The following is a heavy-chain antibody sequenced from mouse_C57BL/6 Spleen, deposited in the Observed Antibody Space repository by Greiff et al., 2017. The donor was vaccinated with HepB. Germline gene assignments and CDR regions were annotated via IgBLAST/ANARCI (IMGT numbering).Heavy chain of an antibody. V-gene: IGHV5-17*01. Sequence: DVKLVESGGGLVKPGGSLKLSCAASGFTFSDYGMHWVRQAPEQGLEWVAYISSGSSTIYYADTVKGRFTISRDNAKNTLFLQMTSLRSEDTAMYYCARGTGTGFAYWGQGTLVTVSA. D-gene: IGHD4-1*01. CDR2: ISSGSSTI. CDR1: GFTFSDYG. J-gene: IGHJ3*01. CDR3: ARGTGTGFAY.